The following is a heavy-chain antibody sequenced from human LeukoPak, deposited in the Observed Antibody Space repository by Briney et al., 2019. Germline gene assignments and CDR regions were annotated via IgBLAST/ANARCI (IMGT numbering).Heavy chain of an antibody. CDR2: ISGSGGST. D-gene: IGHD6-13*01. Sequence: GGSLRLSCAASGFTFSDYYMSWIRQAPGKGLEWVSAISGSGGSTYYADSVKGRFTISRDNSKNTLYLQMNSLRAEDTAVYYCAKDPEQQLANFDYWGQGTLVTVSS. V-gene: IGHV3-23*01. CDR3: AKDPEQQLANFDY. J-gene: IGHJ4*02. CDR1: GFTFSDYY.